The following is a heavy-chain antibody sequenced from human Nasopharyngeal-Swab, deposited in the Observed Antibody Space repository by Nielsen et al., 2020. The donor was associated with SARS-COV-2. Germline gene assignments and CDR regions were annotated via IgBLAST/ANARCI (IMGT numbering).Heavy chain of an antibody. J-gene: IGHJ4*02. Sequence: SETLSLTCTVSGGSITNYYCSWIRQPPGKGLEWIGNFYYSGSTNYSPSLKSRVTISADTSKNQFSLKLTTVTAADTAMYYCARWSTISRFFDFWGQGTQVTVSS. CDR1: GGSITNYY. D-gene: IGHD1-26*01. CDR2: FYYSGST. CDR3: ARWSTISRFFDF. V-gene: IGHV4-59*01.